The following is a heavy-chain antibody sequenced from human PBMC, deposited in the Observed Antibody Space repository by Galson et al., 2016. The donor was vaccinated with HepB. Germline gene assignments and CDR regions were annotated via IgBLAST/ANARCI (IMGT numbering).Heavy chain of an antibody. V-gene: IGHV3-23*01. Sequence: SLRISCAASGFTFSSYAMNWVRQPPGKGLEWVSSISGSGGTTYYADSLKGRFTISRDNSKSTLYLQMNSLRAENTAVYYCAKGAYSLPENFQHWGQGTLVTVSS. CDR1: GFTFSSYA. CDR2: ISGSGGTT. CDR3: AKGAYSLPENFQH. J-gene: IGHJ1*01. D-gene: IGHD2-15*01.